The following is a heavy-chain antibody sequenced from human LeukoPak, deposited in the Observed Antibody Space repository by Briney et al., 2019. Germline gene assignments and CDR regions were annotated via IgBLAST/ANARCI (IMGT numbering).Heavy chain of an antibody. J-gene: IGHJ4*02. Sequence: GGSLRLSCAASGFTFSSYWMSWVRQAPGKGLEWVANIKQDGSEKYYVDSVKGRFTISRDNAKNSLYLQMNSLRAEDTAVYYCARDSATHCTNGVCHQIFDYGGQGTLVTVSS. CDR1: GFTFSSYW. CDR3: ARDSATHCTNGVCHQIFDY. CDR2: IKQDGSEK. D-gene: IGHD2-8*01. V-gene: IGHV3-7*01.